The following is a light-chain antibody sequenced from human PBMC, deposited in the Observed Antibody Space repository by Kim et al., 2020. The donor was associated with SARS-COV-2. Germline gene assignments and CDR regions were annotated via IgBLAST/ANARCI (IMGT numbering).Light chain of an antibody. V-gene: IGLV3-21*04. CDR2: YDS. Sequence: PGKTAWIPCGGKHIVSKSVHWYQQKPGQAPVLVIYYDSDRPSGIPERFSGSNSGNTATLTISRVEAGDEADYYCQVWDSSSDHWVFGGGTKLTVL. CDR3: QVWDSSSDHWV. J-gene: IGLJ3*02. CDR1: HIVSKS.